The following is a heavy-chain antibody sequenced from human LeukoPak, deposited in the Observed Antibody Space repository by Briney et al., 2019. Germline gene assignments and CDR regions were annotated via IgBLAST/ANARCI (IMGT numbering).Heavy chain of an antibody. Sequence: SETLSLTCAVSVGSISSGGYSWSWIRQPPGKVLEWIGYIYHSGSTYYNPSLKSRVTISVDRSKNQFSLKLSSVTAADTAVYYCARKLLYSWFDPWGQGTLVTVSS. CDR2: IYHSGST. CDR1: VGSISSGGYS. V-gene: IGHV4-30-2*01. J-gene: IGHJ5*02. CDR3: ARKLLYSWFDP. D-gene: IGHD2-2*01.